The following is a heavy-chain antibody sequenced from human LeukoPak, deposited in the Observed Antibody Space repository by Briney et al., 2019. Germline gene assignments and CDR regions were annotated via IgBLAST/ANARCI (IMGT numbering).Heavy chain of an antibody. CDR3: AKGGDLITYFDY. D-gene: IGHD3-16*01. CDR1: GFTFSGYE. Sequence: GGSLRLSCAASGFTFSGYEMNWVRQAPGKGLEWVSYITSSGRTRYYADSVKGRFTISRDNSKNTLHLQMNSLRAEDTAVYYCAKGGDLITYFDYWGQGTLVTASS. CDR2: ITSSGRTR. J-gene: IGHJ4*02. V-gene: IGHV3-48*03.